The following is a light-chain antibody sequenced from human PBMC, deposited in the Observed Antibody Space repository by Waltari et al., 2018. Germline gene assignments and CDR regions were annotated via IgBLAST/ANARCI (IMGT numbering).Light chain of an antibody. CDR1: QGISSW. J-gene: IGKJ4*01. CDR2: KAS. CDR3: QQYNSAPLT. V-gene: IGKV1-12*01. Sequence: DIQMTQSQSSLSATVGDRVTITCRASQGISSWLAWYQQEPGKAPNLLIYKASSLQSGVPSRFSGSGSGTDFTLTISSLQPEDFATYYCQQYNSAPLTFGGGTKVEIK.